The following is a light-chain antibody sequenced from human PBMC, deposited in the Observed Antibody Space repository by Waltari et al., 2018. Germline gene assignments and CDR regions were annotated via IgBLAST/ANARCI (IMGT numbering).Light chain of an antibody. V-gene: IGLV1-40*01. CDR2: GNY. J-gene: IGLJ2*01. CDR3: QSVDISLSVGVL. CDR1: TPNTGAVHA. Sequence: QSVLTHPPSVSGAPGQRVTLSCTGSTPNTGAVHAHPLSQVFPGTAPKLPIYGNYNRPSGVPDRFSGSKSGTSASLAISGLQAEDEANYYCQSVDISLSVGVLFGGGTKVSVL.